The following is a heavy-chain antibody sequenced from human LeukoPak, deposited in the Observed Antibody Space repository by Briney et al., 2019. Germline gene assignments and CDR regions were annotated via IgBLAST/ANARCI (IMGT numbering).Heavy chain of an antibody. Sequence: GESLRLSCAASGFTFSNYSMNWVRQAPGKGLEWVSSISTSSSYIYYADSVKGRFTISRDNAKNSLYLQMNSLRAEDTAVYYCARDSVAYYYYGMDVWGQGTTVTVSS. CDR1: GFTFSNYS. V-gene: IGHV3-21*01. CDR3: ARDSVAYYYYGMDV. CDR2: ISTSSSYI. J-gene: IGHJ6*02.